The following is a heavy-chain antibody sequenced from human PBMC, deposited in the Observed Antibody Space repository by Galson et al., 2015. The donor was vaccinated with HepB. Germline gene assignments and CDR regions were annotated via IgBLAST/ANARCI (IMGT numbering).Heavy chain of an antibody. CDR1: GFTFSSYG. CDR2: IWYDGSNK. V-gene: IGHV3-33*01. Sequence: SLRLSCAASGFTFSSYGMHWVRQAPGKGREWVAVIWYDGSNKYYADSVKGRFTISRDNSKNTLYLQMNSLRAEDTAVYYCARDAYFSSGQEEDYYYYMDVWGKGTTVTVSS. J-gene: IGHJ6*03. D-gene: IGHD6-19*01. CDR3: ARDAYFSSGQEEDYYYYMDV.